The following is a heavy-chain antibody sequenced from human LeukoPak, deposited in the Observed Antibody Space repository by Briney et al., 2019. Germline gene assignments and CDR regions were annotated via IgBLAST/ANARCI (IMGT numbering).Heavy chain of an antibody. J-gene: IGHJ6*03. CDR1: GFTFSSYS. CDR3: ARGRGARNNMDV. V-gene: IGHV3-21*01. CDR2: ISSSSSYI. D-gene: IGHD1/OR15-1a*01. Sequence: GGSLRLSCAASGFTFSSYSMNWVRQAPGKGLEWVSSISSSSSYIYYADSVKGRFTISRDNAKNSLYLQMNSLRAEDTAVYYCARGRGARNNMDVWGKGTTVTVSS.